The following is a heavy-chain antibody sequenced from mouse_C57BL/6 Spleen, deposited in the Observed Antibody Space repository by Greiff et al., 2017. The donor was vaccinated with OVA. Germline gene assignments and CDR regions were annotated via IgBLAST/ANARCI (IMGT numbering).Heavy chain of an antibody. V-gene: IGHV1-19*01. CDR1: GYTFTDYY. CDR2: INPYNGGT. J-gene: IGHJ2*01. Sequence: EVQLQQSGPVLVKPGASVKMSCKASGYTFTDYYMNWVKQSHGKSLEWIGVINPYNGGTSYNQKFKGKATLTVDKSSSTAYMELNSLTSEDSAVYYCARRGSSGYPFFDYWGQGTTLTVSS. D-gene: IGHD3-2*02. CDR3: ARRGSSGYPFFDY.